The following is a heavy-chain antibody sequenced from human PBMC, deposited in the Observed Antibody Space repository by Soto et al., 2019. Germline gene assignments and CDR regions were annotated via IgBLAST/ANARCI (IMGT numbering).Heavy chain of an antibody. CDR1: GFTFTSSA. D-gene: IGHD3-10*01. CDR3: ARVITMVRADYYYGMDV. CDR2: IVVGSGNT. Sequence: SVKVSCKASGFTFTSSAMQWVRQARGQRLEWIGWIVVGSGNTNYAQKFQERVTITRDMSTSTAYMELSSLRSGDTAVYYCARVITMVRADYYYGMDVWGQGTTVTVSS. V-gene: IGHV1-58*02. J-gene: IGHJ6*02.